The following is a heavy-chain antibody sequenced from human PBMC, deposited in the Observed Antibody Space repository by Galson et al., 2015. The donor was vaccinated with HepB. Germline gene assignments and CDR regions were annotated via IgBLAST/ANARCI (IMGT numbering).Heavy chain of an antibody. V-gene: IGHV1-3*01. Sequence: SVKVSCKASGYTFSTYAIHWVRQAPGQRLEWMGWINAGKGNTKYSQKFQGRVTITRDTSASTVYMDLRSLRSEDTAVYYCVRYYTNYLSDWFDPWGQGTLVTVSS. CDR2: INAGKGNT. J-gene: IGHJ5*02. D-gene: IGHD2-8*01. CDR3: VRYYTNYLSDWFDP. CDR1: GYTFSTYA.